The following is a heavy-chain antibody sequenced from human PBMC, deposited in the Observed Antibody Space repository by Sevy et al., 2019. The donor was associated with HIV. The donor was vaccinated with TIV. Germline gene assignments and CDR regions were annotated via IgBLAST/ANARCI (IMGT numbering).Heavy chain of an antibody. CDR3: ARGIVVVPAAIWEYFDY. CDR1: GGSISSGGYS. V-gene: IGHV4-30-2*01. J-gene: IGHJ4*02. Sequence: SETLSLTCAVSGGSISSGGYSWSWIRQPPGKGLEWIGYIYHSGSTYYNPSLKSRVTISVDRSKNQFSLKRSSVTAADTAVYYCARGIVVVPAAIWEYFDYWGQGTLVTVSS. CDR2: IYHSGST. D-gene: IGHD2-2*01.